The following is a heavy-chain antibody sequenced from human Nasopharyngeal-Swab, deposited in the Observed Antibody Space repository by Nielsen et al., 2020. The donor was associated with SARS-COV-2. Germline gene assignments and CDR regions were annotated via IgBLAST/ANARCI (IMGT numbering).Heavy chain of an antibody. CDR1: GFSVSIHY. V-gene: IGHV3-53*01. CDR3: ARVWSSSWYYFDH. D-gene: IGHD6-13*01. J-gene: IGHJ4*02. CDR2: IYSGGST. Sequence: GESLKISCAASGFSVSIHYMSWVRQAPGKGLEWVSVIYSGGSTYYADSMKGRFTISRDNAKNTLYLQMNSLRAEDTAVYYCARVWSSSWYYFDHWGQGTLVTVSS.